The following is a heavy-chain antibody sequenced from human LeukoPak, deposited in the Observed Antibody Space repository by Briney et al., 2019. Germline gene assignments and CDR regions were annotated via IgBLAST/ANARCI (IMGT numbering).Heavy chain of an antibody. CDR3: ARVARCTSCFDVDY. Sequence: PSETLSLTCSVSDDSITMYYWTWIRQPPGKGLEWIGYVDHTGSTNFNPSLNGRVSISRDTTKNLFSLRLRSVTAADTAVYYCARVARCTSCFDVDYWGQGTLVTVSS. V-gene: IGHV4-59*08. CDR1: DDSITMYY. J-gene: IGHJ4*02. CDR2: VDHTGST. D-gene: IGHD2-2*01.